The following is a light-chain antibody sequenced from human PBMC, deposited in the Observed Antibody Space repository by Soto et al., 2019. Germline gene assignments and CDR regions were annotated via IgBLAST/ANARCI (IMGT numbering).Light chain of an antibody. CDR3: QQYNNWPPIT. CDR2: GAS. CDR1: QSISSS. V-gene: IGKV3-15*01. Sequence: TQSPDTLSLSPGERATLSCRAIQSISSSFLAWYQQKPGQAPRLLIYGASTRATGIPARFSGSGSGTEFTLTISSLQSEDFAVYYCQQYNNWPPITFGQGTRLEI. J-gene: IGKJ5*01.